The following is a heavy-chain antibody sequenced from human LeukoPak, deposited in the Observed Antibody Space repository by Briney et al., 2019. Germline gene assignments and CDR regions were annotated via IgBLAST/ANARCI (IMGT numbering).Heavy chain of an antibody. J-gene: IGHJ4*02. V-gene: IGHV1-2*02. CDR2: INPNSGGT. Sequence: ASVKVSCKASGYTFTGYYMHWVRQAPGQGLEWMGWINPNSGGTNYAQKFQGRVTMTRDMSTSTVYMELSSLRSEDTAVYYCARGEEYSSSSYLLNDYWGQGTLVTVSS. D-gene: IGHD6-6*01. CDR1: GYTFTGYY. CDR3: ARGEEYSSSSYLLNDY.